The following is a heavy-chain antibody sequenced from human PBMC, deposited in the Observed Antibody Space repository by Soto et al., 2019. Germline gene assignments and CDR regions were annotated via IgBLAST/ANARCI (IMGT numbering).Heavy chain of an antibody. CDR3: AKGFDYGDTKHIDH. V-gene: IGHV3-23*01. D-gene: IGHD4-17*01. J-gene: IGHJ4*02. CDR2: ITNTGITT. Sequence: GGSLVLCCASSGFGFSTHALSWVRQAPGKGLEWLSSITNTGITTHYADSVKGRFTISRENSRNTLHLQMNNLRVDDTAVYYCAKGFDYGDTKHIDHWGQGTMVTVSS. CDR1: GFGFSTHA.